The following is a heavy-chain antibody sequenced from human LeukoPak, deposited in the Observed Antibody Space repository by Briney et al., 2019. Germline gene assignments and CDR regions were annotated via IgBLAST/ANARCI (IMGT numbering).Heavy chain of an antibody. J-gene: IGHJ4*02. CDR3: ARAHSTSYYFDY. Sequence: GGSLRLSCAASGFIFSSYSMNWVRQAPGKGLEWVSSISSSSSYIYYADSVKGRFTISRDNAKNSLYLQMNSLRAEDTAVYYCARAHSTSYYFDYWGQGTLVTVSS. D-gene: IGHD2-2*01. CDR2: ISSSSSYI. CDR1: GFIFSSYS. V-gene: IGHV3-21*01.